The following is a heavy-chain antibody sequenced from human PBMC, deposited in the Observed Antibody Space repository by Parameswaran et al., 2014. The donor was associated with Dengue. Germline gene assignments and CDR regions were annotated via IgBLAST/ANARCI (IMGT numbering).Heavy chain of an antibody. CDR2: INPSGGST. V-gene: IGHV1-46*01. CDR3: ARVRYDILTGNYYGMDV. D-gene: IGHD3-9*01. J-gene: IGHJ6*02. Sequence: WVRQAPGQGLEWMGIINPSGGSTSYAQKFQGRVTMTRDTSTSTVYMELSSLRSEDTAVYYCARVRYDILTGNYYGMDVWGQGTTVTVSS.